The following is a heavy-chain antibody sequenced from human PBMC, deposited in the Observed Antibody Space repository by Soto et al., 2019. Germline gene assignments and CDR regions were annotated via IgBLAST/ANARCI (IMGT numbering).Heavy chain of an antibody. V-gene: IGHV6-1*01. D-gene: IGHD6-6*01. CDR3: ARMSFALVPSSVYYYYYYGMDV. CDR2: TYYRSKWYN. J-gene: IGHJ6*02. CDR1: GDSVSSNSAA. Sequence: SQTLALTCAISGDSVSSNSAAWNWIRQSPSRGLEWLGRTYYRSKWYNDYAVSVKSRITINPDTSKNQFSLQLNSVTPEDTAVYYCARMSFALVPSSVYYYYYYGMDVWGQGTTVNVSS.